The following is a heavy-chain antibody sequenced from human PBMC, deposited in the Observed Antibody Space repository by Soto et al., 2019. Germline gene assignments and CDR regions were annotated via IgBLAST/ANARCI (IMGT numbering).Heavy chain of an antibody. D-gene: IGHD3-10*01. CDR1: GGIFNTYA. J-gene: IGHJ4*02. Sequence: QVQLVQSGPEVKEPGSSVKLTCKVSGGIFNTYAISWLRQAPGQGLEWMGGIIPILGTPNYAQRFQGRVTINAEESTSTAYMELSRLRSDDTAVYYCARDRDYYGSGNYYNRIDFWCQGTLGIVS. CDR3: ARDRDYYGSGNYYNRIDF. CDR2: IIPILGTP. V-gene: IGHV1-69*01.